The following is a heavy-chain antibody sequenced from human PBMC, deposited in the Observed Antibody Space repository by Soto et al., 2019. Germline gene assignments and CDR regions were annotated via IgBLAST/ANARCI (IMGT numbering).Heavy chain of an antibody. J-gene: IGHJ5*02. CDR2: ISAYNGNS. CDR3: ARGMYMAWCDP. V-gene: IGHV1-18*01. D-gene: IGHD1-1*01. CDR1: GGTFSSYA. Sequence: ASVKVSCKASGGTFSSYAISWVRQAPGQGLEWMGWISAYNGNSNYAQSLQDRVTMTTDSSTAPAYLELRSLRPDDTAVYFCARGMYMAWCDPWGQGTPVTVSS.